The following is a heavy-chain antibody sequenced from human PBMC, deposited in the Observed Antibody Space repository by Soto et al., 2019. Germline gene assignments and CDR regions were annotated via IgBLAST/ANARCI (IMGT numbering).Heavy chain of an antibody. CDR1: GYSFTSYW. V-gene: IGHV5-51*03. D-gene: IGHD6-19*01. CDR2: IYPGDSDT. Sequence: EVQLVQSGAEVKKPGESLKISCKGSGYSFTSYWIGWVRQMPGKGLEWMGIIYPGDSDTRYSPSFQGQVTISADKSLSTAYLQWSSLKASDTAMYYCAIAVAALSGGYYFDYWGQGTLVTVSS. CDR3: AIAVAALSGGYYFDY. J-gene: IGHJ4*02.